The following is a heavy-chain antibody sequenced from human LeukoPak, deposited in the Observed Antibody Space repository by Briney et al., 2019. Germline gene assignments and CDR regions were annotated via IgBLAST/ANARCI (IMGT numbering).Heavy chain of an antibody. J-gene: IGHJ4*02. CDR1: GFTFSSYS. D-gene: IGHD3-22*01. CDR3: ASEYYYDSSGYFYVSSYFDY. Sequence: GGSLRLSCAASGFTFSSYSMNWVRQAPGKGLEWVSSISSSSSYIYYADSVKGRFTISRDNAKNSLYLQMNSLRAEDTAMYYCASEYYYDSSGYFYVSSYFDYWGQGTLVTVSS. CDR2: ISSSSSYI. V-gene: IGHV3-21*01.